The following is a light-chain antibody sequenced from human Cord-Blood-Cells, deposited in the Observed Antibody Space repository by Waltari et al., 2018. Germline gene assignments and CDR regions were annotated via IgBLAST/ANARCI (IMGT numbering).Light chain of an antibody. J-gene: IGLJ2*01. V-gene: IGLV2-11*01. CDR1: SSDVGGYNY. Sequence: PRSVSGSPGQSVTISCTGTSSDVGGYNYVSWYQQHPGKAPKLMIYDVSKRPSGVPDRFSGSKSGNTASLTISGLQAEDEADYYCCSYAGSYTLVFGGGTKLTDL. CDR2: DVS. CDR3: CSYAGSYTLV.